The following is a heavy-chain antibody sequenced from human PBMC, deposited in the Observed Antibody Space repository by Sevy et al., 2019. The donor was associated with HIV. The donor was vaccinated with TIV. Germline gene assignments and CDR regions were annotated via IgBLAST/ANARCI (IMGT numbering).Heavy chain of an antibody. CDR3: AKQISYQGYFDY. J-gene: IGHJ4*02. Sequence: GGSLRLSCAASGFTFSSYGMHWVRQAPGKGLEWVALIWFNGSNKYYADSVKGRFTISRDNSKNTLYLQMNSLRAEDTAVYYCAKQISYQGYFDYLGQGTLVTVSS. CDR1: GFTFSSYG. CDR2: IWFNGSNK. V-gene: IGHV3-33*06. D-gene: IGHD3-16*02.